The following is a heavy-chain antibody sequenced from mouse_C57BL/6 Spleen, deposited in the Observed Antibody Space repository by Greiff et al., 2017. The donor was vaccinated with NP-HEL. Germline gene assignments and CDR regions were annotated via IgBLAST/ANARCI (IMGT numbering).Heavy chain of an antibody. D-gene: IGHD2-3*01. CDR2: ISDGGSYT. Sequence: EVKLVESGGGLVKPGGSLKLSCAASGFTFSSYAMSWVRQTPEKRLEWVATISDGGSYTYYPDNVKGRFTISRDNATNNLYLHMSHLKSEDTAMYYCARDGYYSFFAYWGQGTLVTVSA. J-gene: IGHJ3*01. CDR3: ARDGYYSFFAY. CDR1: GFTFSSYA. V-gene: IGHV5-4*01.